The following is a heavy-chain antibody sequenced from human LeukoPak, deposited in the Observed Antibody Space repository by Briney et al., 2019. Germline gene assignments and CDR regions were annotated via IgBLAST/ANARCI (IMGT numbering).Heavy chain of an antibody. Sequence: GASVKVSCKASGYTFTGYYMHWVRQAPGQGLEWMGWINPNSGGTNYAQKFQGRVTMTRDTSISTAYMELSRLRSDDTAVYYCARGNLLLFGTIKDDAFDIWGQGTMVTVSS. CDR1: GYTFTGYY. CDR3: ARGNLLLFGTIKDDAFDI. D-gene: IGHD5-24*01. CDR2: INPNSGGT. V-gene: IGHV1-2*02. J-gene: IGHJ3*02.